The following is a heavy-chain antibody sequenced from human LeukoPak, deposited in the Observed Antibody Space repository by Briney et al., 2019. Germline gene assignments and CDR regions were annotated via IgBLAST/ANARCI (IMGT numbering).Heavy chain of an antibody. CDR3: ASPKAYYDFWRGFDY. D-gene: IGHD3-3*01. Sequence: GGSLRLSCAASGFTFSSYAMHWVRQAPGKGLEWVAVISYDGSNKYYADSVKGRFTISRDNSKNTLYLQMNSLRAEDTAVYYCASPKAYYDFWRGFDYWGQGTLVTVSS. CDR1: GFTFSSYA. V-gene: IGHV3-30-3*01. CDR2: ISYDGSNK. J-gene: IGHJ4*02.